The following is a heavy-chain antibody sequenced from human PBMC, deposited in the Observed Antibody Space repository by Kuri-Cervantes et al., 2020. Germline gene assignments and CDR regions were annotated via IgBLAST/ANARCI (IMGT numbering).Heavy chain of an antibody. J-gene: IGHJ5*02. Sequence: ASVKVSCKASGYTFTGYYMHWVRQAPGQGLEWMGWINPNSGGTNYAQKFQGRVTMTRDTSISTAYMELSRLRSDGTAVYYCARERLAVAGLHGWFDPWGQGTLVTVSS. CDR2: INPNSGGT. V-gene: IGHV1-2*02. D-gene: IGHD6-19*01. CDR1: GYTFTGYY. CDR3: ARERLAVAGLHGWFDP.